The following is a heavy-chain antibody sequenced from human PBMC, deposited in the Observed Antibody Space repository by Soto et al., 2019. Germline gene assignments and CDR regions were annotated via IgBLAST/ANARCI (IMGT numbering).Heavy chain of an antibody. V-gene: IGHV3-23*01. CDR1: GFTFSDHA. J-gene: IGHJ4*02. Sequence: EVQLLESGGGLVQPGGSLRLSCATSGFTFSDHAMHWVRQAPGEGLEWVSGVRGDFVTKPYADSVKGRFTISRDNSKNTLYLQMTSLRAEDTAIYYCVKEGKMGVEGFDFWGQGTLVTVSS. D-gene: IGHD1-26*01. CDR3: VKEGKMGVEGFDF. CDR2: VRGDFVTK.